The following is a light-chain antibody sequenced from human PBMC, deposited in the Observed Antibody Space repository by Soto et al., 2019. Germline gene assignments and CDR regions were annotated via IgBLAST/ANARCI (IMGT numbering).Light chain of an antibody. Sequence: DIQMTQSPSTLSASVGDRVTITCRASQSISSWLAWYQQKPGKAPKLLIYDASYLERGVPSRFSSSGSGTEFTLTISSLQPDDLATYYCQQYNSFWTFGQGTKV. V-gene: IGKV1-5*01. CDR1: QSISSW. CDR2: DAS. J-gene: IGKJ1*01. CDR3: QQYNSFWT.